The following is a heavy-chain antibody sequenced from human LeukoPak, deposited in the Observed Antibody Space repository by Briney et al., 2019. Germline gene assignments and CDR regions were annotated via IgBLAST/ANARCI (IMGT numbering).Heavy chain of an antibody. CDR1: GGSISSYN. Sequence: SETLSLTCTVSGGSISSYNWSWIRQPAGKGLEWIGRIYTSGSTNYNPSLKSRVTMSVDTSKNQFSLKLSSVTAADTAVYYCASGVGAGGGDAFDIWGQGTMVTVSS. CDR3: ASGVGAGGGDAFDI. V-gene: IGHV4-4*07. J-gene: IGHJ3*02. CDR2: IYTSGST. D-gene: IGHD1-26*01.